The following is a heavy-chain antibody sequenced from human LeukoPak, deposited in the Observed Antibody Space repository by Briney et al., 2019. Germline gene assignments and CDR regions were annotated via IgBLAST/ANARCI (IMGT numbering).Heavy chain of an antibody. Sequence: GGSLRLSCAAPGFTFSSYGMHWVRQAPGKGLEWVAVIWYDGSNKYYADSVKGRFTISRDNSKNALYLQMNSLRAEDTAVYYCARDGRWELLGIRYYFDYWGQGTLVTVSS. CDR3: ARDGRWELLGIRYYFDY. J-gene: IGHJ4*02. CDR2: IWYDGSNK. D-gene: IGHD1-26*01. CDR1: GFTFSSYG. V-gene: IGHV3-33*01.